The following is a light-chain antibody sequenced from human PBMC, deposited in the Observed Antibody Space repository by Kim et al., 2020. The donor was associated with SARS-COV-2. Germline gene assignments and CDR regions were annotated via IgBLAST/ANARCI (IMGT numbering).Light chain of an antibody. CDR3: AAWDDSLSGRV. CDR2: RNN. CDR1: SSNIGSNY. V-gene: IGLV1-47*01. J-gene: IGLJ3*02. Sequence: QSVLTQPPSASGTPGQRVTTSCSGSSSNIGSNYVYWYQQLPGTAPKLLIYRNNQRPSGVPDRFSGSKSGTSASLAISGIRSEDEADYYCAAWDDSLSGRVFGGGTQLTVL.